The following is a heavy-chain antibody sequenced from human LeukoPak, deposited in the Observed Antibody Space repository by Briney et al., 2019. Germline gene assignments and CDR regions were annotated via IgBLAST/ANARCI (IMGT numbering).Heavy chain of an antibody. V-gene: IGHV3-48*03. D-gene: IGHD1-26*01. CDR1: GFTFSSYE. CDR2: ISSGGSTI. CDR3: AHLELLFGAFDI. J-gene: IGHJ3*02. Sequence: GGSLRLSCAASGFTFSSYEMNWVRQAPGKGLEWVSYISSGGSTIYYADSVKGRFTISRDNAKNSLYLQMNSLRAEDTAVYYCAHLELLFGAFDIWGQGTMVTVSS.